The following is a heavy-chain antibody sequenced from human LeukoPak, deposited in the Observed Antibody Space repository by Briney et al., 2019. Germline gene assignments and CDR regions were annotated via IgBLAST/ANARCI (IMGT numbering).Heavy chain of an antibody. CDR2: IYHSGST. CDR1: GGSISSGGYS. D-gene: IGHD3-22*01. Sequence: SQTLSLTCAVSGGSISSGGYSWSWIRQPPGKGLEWIGYIYHSGSTYYNPSLKSRVTISVDRSKSQFSLKLSSVTAADTAVYYCARDKVVVTAYWYFDLWGRGTLVTVSS. V-gene: IGHV4-30-2*01. CDR3: ARDKVVVTAYWYFDL. J-gene: IGHJ2*01.